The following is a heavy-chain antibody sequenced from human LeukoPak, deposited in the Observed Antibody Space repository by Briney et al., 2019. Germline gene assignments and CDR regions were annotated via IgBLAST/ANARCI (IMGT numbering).Heavy chain of an antibody. D-gene: IGHD3-10*01. CDR3: ARAMVRGAPAYMDV. CDR2: IIPIFGTA. J-gene: IGHJ6*03. V-gene: IGHV1-69*05. CDR1: GGTFSSYA. Sequence: SLKVSCKASGGTFSSYAISWVRQAPGQRLEWMGGIIPIFGTANYAQKFQGRVTITTDESTSTAYMELSSLRSEDTAVYYCARAMVRGAPAYMDVWGKGTTVTVSS.